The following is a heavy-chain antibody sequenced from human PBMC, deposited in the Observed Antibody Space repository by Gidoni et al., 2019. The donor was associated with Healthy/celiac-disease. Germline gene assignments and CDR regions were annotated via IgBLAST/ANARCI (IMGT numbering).Heavy chain of an antibody. V-gene: IGHV4-61*02. D-gene: IGHD4-17*01. CDR3: ARDQAVTNAFDI. J-gene: IGHJ3*02. Sequence: QVQLQESGPGLVKPSQTLSLTCTVSGGSISSGSYYWSWIRQPAGKGLEWIGRIYTSGSTNYNPSLKSRVTISVDTSKNQFSLKLSSVTAADTAVYYCARDQAVTNAFDIWGQGTMVTVSS. CDR2: IYTSGST. CDR1: GGSISSGSYY.